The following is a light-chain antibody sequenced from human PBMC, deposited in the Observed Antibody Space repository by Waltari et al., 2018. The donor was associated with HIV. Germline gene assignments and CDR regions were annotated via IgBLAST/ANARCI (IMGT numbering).Light chain of an antibody. J-gene: IGLJ3*02. V-gene: IGLV1-40*01. CDR3: QSYDNNLGHWV. Sequence: QSVLTQAPSVSGAPGQTITISCTGSSSNIGAGSDVHWYQQLPGAAPKLLVSGNVAWPPPGAPDRFSASKSGSSASLVITGLQADDEAEYFCQSYDNNLGHWVFGGGTKLTVL. CDR2: GNV. CDR1: SSNIGAGSD.